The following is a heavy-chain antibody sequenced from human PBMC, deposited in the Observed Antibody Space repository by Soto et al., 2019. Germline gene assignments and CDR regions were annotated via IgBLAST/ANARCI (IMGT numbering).Heavy chain of an antibody. Sequence: PGESLKISCKGSGYSFTSYWIGWVRQMPGKGLEWMGIIYPGDSDTRYSPSFQGQVTISVDKSISTAYLQWSSLKASDTAMYYCARHDSSSRGYYYYYGMDVWGQGTTVTVS. D-gene: IGHD6-13*01. J-gene: IGHJ6*02. CDR1: GYSFTSYW. CDR3: ARHDSSSRGYYYYYGMDV. CDR2: IYPGDSDT. V-gene: IGHV5-51*01.